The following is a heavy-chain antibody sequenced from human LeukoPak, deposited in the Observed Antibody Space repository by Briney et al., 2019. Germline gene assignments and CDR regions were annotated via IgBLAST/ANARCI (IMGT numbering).Heavy chain of an antibody. Sequence: SETLSLTCTVSGGSISSYYWSWIRQPPGKGLEWIGYIYYSGSTNYNPSFKSRVTISVDTSKNQFSLKLSSVTAADTAVYYCARHGEWELPRSDAFDTWGQGTMVTVSS. CDR3: ARHGEWELPRSDAFDT. V-gene: IGHV4-59*08. CDR2: IYYSGST. J-gene: IGHJ3*02. D-gene: IGHD1-26*01. CDR1: GGSISSYY.